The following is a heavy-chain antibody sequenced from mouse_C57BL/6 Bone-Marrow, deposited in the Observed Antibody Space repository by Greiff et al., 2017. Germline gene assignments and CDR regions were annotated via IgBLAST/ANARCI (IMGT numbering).Heavy chain of an antibody. CDR1: GYTFTSYW. CDR2: IDPSDSYT. Sequence: QVQLQQPGAELVKPGASVKLSCTASGYTFTSYWMQWVKQRPGQGLEWIGEIDPSDSYTNYTQKFKGKATLTVDPTPRTAYMQLSSLASEDSAVYYCAISFDYWGQGTTLTVSS. J-gene: IGHJ2*01. CDR3: AISFDY. V-gene: IGHV1-50*01.